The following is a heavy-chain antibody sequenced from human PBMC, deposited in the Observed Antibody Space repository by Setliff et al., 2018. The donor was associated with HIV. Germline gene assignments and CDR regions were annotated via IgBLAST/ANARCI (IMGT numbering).Heavy chain of an antibody. D-gene: IGHD2-2*01. J-gene: IGHJ6*03. CDR1: GYTFSAYY. CDR2: INPTSGNT. Sequence: GASVKVSCKASGYTFSAYYLHWVRRAPGQGLEWMGIINPTSGNTTYAQNFQGRVTLTRDTSTSTVYMELRSLRSEDTAVYYCARGPGHLLSLRYYYFYMDVWGNGTTVTVSS. V-gene: IGHV1-46*01. CDR3: ARGPGHLLSLRYYYFYMDV.